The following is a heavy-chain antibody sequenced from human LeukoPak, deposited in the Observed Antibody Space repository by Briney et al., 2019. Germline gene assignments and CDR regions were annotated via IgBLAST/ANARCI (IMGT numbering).Heavy chain of an antibody. CDR2: INSDGSTT. CDR3: ARGWSTSSPYYYYMDV. V-gene: IGHV3-74*01. CDR1: GLTFSSYW. J-gene: IGHJ6*03. Sequence: GGSLRLSCAASGLTFSSYWMDWVRQAPGKGLMWVSRINSDGSTTSYADSVKGRFTISRDNAKNTLYLQMNSLRAEDTAVYYCARGWSTSSPYYYYMDVWGKGTTLTVSS. D-gene: IGHD6-6*01.